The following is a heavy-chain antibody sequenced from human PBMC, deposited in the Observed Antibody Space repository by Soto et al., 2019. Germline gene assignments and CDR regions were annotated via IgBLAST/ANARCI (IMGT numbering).Heavy chain of an antibody. CDR3: VKDKGVGATGYLDY. CDR1: GFTFDGYS. CDR2: ITWDGGSA. J-gene: IGHJ4*02. V-gene: IGHV3-43*01. D-gene: IGHD1-26*01. Sequence: GGSLRLSCAASGFTFDGYSMHWVRQAPGEGLEWVSLITWDGGSAFYADSVKGRFTISRDNSKNSLYLQMNSLKTEDTAVYYCVKDKGVGATGYLDYWGQGNLVTVSS.